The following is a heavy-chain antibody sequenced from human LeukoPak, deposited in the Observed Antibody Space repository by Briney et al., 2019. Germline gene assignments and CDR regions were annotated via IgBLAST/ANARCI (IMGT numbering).Heavy chain of an antibody. CDR2: ISSSSSTI. J-gene: IGHJ4*02. Sequence: GGSLRLSCAASGFTFSGYSMNWVRQAPGKGLEWVSYISSSSSTIHYADSVKGRFIISRDNAKNSLYLQMNSLRAEDTAVYYCARDLYWTYYYDSSGYSSWGYWGQGTLVTVSS. CDR3: ARDLYWTYYYDSSGYSSWGY. V-gene: IGHV3-48*01. CDR1: GFTFSGYS. D-gene: IGHD3-22*01.